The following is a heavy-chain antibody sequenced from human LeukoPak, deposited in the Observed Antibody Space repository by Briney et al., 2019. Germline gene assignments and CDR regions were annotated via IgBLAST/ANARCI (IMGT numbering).Heavy chain of an antibody. CDR1: GGSLSGYY. CDR3: ARGYSSGWYGLENWFNP. Sequence: SETLSLTCAVYGGSLSGYYWSWIRQPPGKGLEWIGEINHSGSTNYNPSLKSLVTISVDTSKNQFSLKLSSVTAADTTVYYCARGYSSGWYGLENWFNPWGQGTLVTVSS. CDR2: INHSGST. J-gene: IGHJ5*02. D-gene: IGHD6-19*01. V-gene: IGHV4-34*01.